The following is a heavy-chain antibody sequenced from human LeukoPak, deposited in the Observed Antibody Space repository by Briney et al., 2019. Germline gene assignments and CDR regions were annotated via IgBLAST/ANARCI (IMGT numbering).Heavy chain of an antibody. CDR2: VYSGSGT. CDR3: ARENYDYHDAFDI. Sequence: GGSLRLSCAASGFTVSGNYMSWVRQAPGKGLEWVSIVYSGSGTYYADSVKGRFTTSRDNSKNTLYLQMNSLRPEDAAVYYCARENYDYHDAFDIWGQGTMVTVSS. D-gene: IGHD5-12*01. CDR1: GFTVSGNY. V-gene: IGHV3-66*01. J-gene: IGHJ3*02.